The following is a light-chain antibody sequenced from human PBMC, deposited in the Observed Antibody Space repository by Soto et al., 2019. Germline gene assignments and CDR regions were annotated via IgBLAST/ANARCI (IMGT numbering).Light chain of an antibody. CDR1: QSLLHSDGYNY. J-gene: IGKJ5*01. Sequence: DIVMTQSPLSLPVTPGEPASISCRSSQSLLHSDGYNYLEWYLQKPGQSPQLLLYVSSNRASGVPDRFSGSGSGTDFTLKISRVEAEDVGVYYCMQARQSPITFGQGTRLEIK. V-gene: IGKV2-28*01. CDR3: MQARQSPIT. CDR2: VSS.